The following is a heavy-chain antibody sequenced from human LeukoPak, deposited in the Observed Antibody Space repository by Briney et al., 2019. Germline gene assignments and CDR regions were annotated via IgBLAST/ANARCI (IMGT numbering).Heavy chain of an antibody. CDR2: ISGSGGST. Sequence: PGGSLRLSCAASGFTFSSYAMTWVRQAPGKGLEWVSTISGSGGSTYYADSVNGRLTISRDNSKNTLYLQMNSLRAEDTAVYYCAKDRRGTPDYWGQGTLVSVSS. J-gene: IGHJ4*02. V-gene: IGHV3-23*01. CDR1: GFTFSSYA. D-gene: IGHD1-1*01. CDR3: AKDRRGTPDY.